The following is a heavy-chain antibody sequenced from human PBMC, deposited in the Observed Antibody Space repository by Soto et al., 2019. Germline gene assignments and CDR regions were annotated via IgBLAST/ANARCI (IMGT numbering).Heavy chain of an antibody. CDR3: ARGSRRTFDY. D-gene: IGHD6-13*01. J-gene: IGHJ4*02. V-gene: IGHV3-21*01. CDR1: GFTFSDFT. Sequence: EVQLVESGGGLVKPGGSLRLSCAASGFTFSDFTMNWVRQAPGKGLQWVSSISSGGSFISYADSVRGRFPISRDNAKNSLSLQVASLRAADTAVFFCARGSRRTFDYWGQGTLVTVSS. CDR2: ISSGGSFI.